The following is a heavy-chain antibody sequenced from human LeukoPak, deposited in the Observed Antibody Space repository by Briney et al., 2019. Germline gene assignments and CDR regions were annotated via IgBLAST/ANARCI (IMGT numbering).Heavy chain of an antibody. Sequence: GGSLRLSCAASGFMFNSYSMNWVREAPGKGLEWISTIRSSSSFIYYSDSVKGRFTISRDNAENSLYLQMNSLRVEDTAVYYCARPPSSYYYYYMDVWGEGTTVTVSS. D-gene: IGHD2-2*01. CDR1: GFMFNSYS. J-gene: IGHJ6*03. V-gene: IGHV3-21*01. CDR2: IRSSSSFI. CDR3: ARPPSSYYYYYMDV.